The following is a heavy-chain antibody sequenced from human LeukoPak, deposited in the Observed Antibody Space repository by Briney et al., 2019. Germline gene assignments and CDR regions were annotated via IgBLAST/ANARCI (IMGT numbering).Heavy chain of an antibody. D-gene: IGHD6-13*01. CDR3: ARGSSSWYADAFGI. J-gene: IGHJ3*02. Sequence: PSETLSLTCAVYGGSFSGYYWSWIRQPPGKGLEWIGEINHSGSTNYNPSLKSRVTISVDTSKNQFSLKLSSVTAADTAVYYCARGSSSWYADAFGIWGQGTMVTVSS. CDR2: INHSGST. CDR1: GGSFSGYY. V-gene: IGHV4-34*01.